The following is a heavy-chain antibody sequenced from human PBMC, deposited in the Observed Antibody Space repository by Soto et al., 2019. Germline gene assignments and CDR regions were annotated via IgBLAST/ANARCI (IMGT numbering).Heavy chain of an antibody. CDR2: IYHSGST. Sequence: SETLSLTCAVSGYSISSGYYWGWIRQPPGKGLEWIGSIYHSGSTYYNPSLKSRVTISVDTSKNQFSLKLSSVTAADTAVYYCARASKQQLDHDPFDIWGQGTMVTVSS. CDR1: GYSISSGYY. CDR3: ARASKQQLDHDPFDI. V-gene: IGHV4-38-2*01. J-gene: IGHJ3*02. D-gene: IGHD6-13*01.